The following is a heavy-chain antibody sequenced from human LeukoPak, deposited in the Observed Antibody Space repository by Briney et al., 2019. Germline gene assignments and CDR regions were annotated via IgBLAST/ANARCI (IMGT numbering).Heavy chain of an antibody. CDR1: GFTFDDYA. D-gene: IGHD1-26*01. Sequence: GRSLRLSCAASGFTFDDYAMHWVRQAPGKGLEWVSGISWNSGSIGYADSVKGRFTISRDNAKNSLYLQMNSLRAEDTALYYCARRSPGAYFDYWGQGTLVTVSS. J-gene: IGHJ4*02. CDR3: ARRSPGAYFDY. V-gene: IGHV3-9*01. CDR2: ISWNSGSI.